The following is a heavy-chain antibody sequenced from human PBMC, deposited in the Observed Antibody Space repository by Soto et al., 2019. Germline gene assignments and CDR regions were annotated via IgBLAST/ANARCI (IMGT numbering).Heavy chain of an antibody. CDR3: ARADCSGGSCYSFDY. V-gene: IGHV3-21*01. J-gene: IGHJ4*02. CDR1: GFTFSSYS. Sequence: GGSLRLSCAASGFTFSSYSMNWVRQAPGKGLEWVSSISSSSSYIYYADSVKGRFTISRDNAKNSLYLQMNSLRAEDTAVYYCARADCSGGSCYSFDYWGQGTLVTVSS. D-gene: IGHD2-15*01. CDR2: ISSSSSYI.